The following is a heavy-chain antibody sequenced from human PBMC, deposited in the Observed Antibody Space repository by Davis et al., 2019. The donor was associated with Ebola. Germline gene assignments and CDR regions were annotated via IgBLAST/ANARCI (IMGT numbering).Heavy chain of an antibody. J-gene: IGHJ4*02. Sequence: GESLKISCAASGFTFSSYAMSWVRQAPGKGLEWVSAISGSGGSTYYADSVKGRFTISRDNSKNTLYLQMNSQRAEDTAVYYCVKSGRAVAGSRLDYWGQGALVTVSS. CDR1: GFTFSSYA. V-gene: IGHV3-23*01. CDR3: VKSGRAVAGSRLDY. D-gene: IGHD6-19*01. CDR2: ISGSGGST.